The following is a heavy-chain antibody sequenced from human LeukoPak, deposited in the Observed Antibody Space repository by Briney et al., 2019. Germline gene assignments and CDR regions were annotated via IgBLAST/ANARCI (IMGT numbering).Heavy chain of an antibody. CDR1: GFTVRDSY. D-gene: IGHD3-10*01. CDR3: GRHAYGGSPPLN. V-gene: IGHV3-53*01. J-gene: IGHJ4*02. CDR2: IYVSGTT. Sequence: SGGSLRLSCAASGFTVRDSYMSWVRQAPGKRLEWLAFIYVSGTTFYAASVKGRFTISRDNSKNTVYIQMNSLRAEDTALYYCGRHAYGGSPPLNWGQGTLVTVSS.